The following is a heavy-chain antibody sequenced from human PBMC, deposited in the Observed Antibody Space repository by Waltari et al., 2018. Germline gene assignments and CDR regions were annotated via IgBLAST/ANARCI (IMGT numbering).Heavy chain of an antibody. CDR3: AGSVRAGADAFDV. V-gene: IGHV3-23*04. J-gene: IGHJ3*01. CDR2: ISQIATNT. CDR1: GFTFSAFP. D-gene: IGHD6-19*01. Sequence: EEQLVESGGGLVQPGGSLRLSCVASGFTFSAFPLSWVRQAPGKGVDGVSGISQIATNTAYADSVKGRFTVSRDNSKNTVYLQMNRLADDDTAIYFCAGSVRAGADAFDVWGQGTVVTVSS.